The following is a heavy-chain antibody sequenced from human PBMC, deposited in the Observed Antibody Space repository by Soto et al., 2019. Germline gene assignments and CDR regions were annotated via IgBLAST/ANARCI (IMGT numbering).Heavy chain of an antibody. Sequence: QITLKESGPTLVKPTQTLTLTCTFSGFSLSTSGVGVGWIRQPPGKALEWLALIYWDDDKRYSPSLKSRLTITKDTSKNQVVLTMTNMDPVDTATYYCAHRRQIGWIAAAGAHAFDIWGQGTMVTVSS. CDR2: IYWDDDK. J-gene: IGHJ3*02. CDR3: AHRRQIGWIAAAGAHAFDI. CDR1: GFSLSTSGVG. D-gene: IGHD6-13*01. V-gene: IGHV2-5*02.